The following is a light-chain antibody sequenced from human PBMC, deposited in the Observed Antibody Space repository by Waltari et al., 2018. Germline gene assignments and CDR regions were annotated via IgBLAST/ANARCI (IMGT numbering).Light chain of an antibody. J-gene: IGKJ5*01. CDR1: QRVSGY. Sequence: EIVLTQSPATLSLSPGESATLSCRASQRVSGYLAWYQHHPGQAPRLLIYDASNRATGIPARFSGSGSGTHFTLTISSLEPEDFAVYYCQHRSNWPPITFGQGTRLDIK. CDR2: DAS. V-gene: IGKV3-11*01. CDR3: QHRSNWPPIT.